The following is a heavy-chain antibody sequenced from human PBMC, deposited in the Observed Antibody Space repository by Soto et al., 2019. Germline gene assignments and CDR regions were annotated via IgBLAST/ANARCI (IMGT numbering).Heavy chain of an antibody. D-gene: IGHD1-26*01. CDR2: IGGGGGSK. CDR3: AREGSKWESYSYYGMDV. V-gene: IGHV3-33*01. Sequence: PGGSLRLSCAASGFTFSSYGMHWVRQAPGKGLEWVAVIGGGGGSKYYADSVKGRFTISRDNSKSTLYLQMNSLRAEDTAVYYCAREGSKWESYSYYGMDVWGQGTPVTVSS. J-gene: IGHJ6*02. CDR1: GFTFSSYG.